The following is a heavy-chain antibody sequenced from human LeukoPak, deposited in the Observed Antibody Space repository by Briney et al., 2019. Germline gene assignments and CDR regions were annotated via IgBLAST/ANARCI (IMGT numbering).Heavy chain of an antibody. CDR3: AKDFDFWRTFDI. Sequence: GGSLRLSCAASGFTSSSYAMSWVRQAPGKGLEWVSVISGSGGSTYYADSVKGRFTISRDNSKNTLYLQMNSLRAEDTAVYYCAKDFDFWRTFDIWGQGTMVTVSS. CDR1: GFTSSSYA. J-gene: IGHJ3*02. D-gene: IGHD3-3*01. V-gene: IGHV3-23*01. CDR2: ISGSGGST.